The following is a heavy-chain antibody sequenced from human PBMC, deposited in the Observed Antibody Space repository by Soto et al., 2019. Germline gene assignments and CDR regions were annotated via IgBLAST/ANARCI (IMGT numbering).Heavy chain of an antibody. D-gene: IGHD3-9*01. Sequence: PSETLSLTCTVSGGSISSSSYYWGWIRQPPGKGLEWIGSIYYSGSTNYNPSLKSRATIFVDTSKKQFTLQLTSVTAADTAVYYCARGASTERYFSPSGGAWFDPWGQGTLVTVSS. CDR2: IYYSGST. CDR1: GGSISSSSYY. J-gene: IGHJ5*02. V-gene: IGHV4-39*01. CDR3: ARGASTERYFSPSGGAWFDP.